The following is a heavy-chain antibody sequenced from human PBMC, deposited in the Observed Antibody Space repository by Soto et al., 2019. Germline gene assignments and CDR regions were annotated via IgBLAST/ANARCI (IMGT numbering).Heavy chain of an antibody. CDR3: ARDRYYDILTGYRPYYYYYMDV. CDR2: ISAYNGNT. CDR1: GYTFTSYC. J-gene: IGHJ6*03. D-gene: IGHD3-9*01. Sequence: ASVKVSCKASGYTFTSYCISWVRQAPGQGLEWMGWISAYNGNTNYAQKLQGRVTMTTDTSTSTAYMELRSLRSDDTAVYYCARDRYYDILTGYRPYYYYYMDVWGKGTTVTVSS. V-gene: IGHV1-18*01.